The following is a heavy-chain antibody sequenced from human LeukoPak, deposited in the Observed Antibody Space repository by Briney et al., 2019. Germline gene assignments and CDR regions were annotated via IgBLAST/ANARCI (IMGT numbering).Heavy chain of an antibody. J-gene: IGHJ4*02. CDR2: ISGSGGST. CDR1: GFTFSSYA. Sequence: GGSLRLSCAASGFTFSSYAMSWVRQAPGKGLGWVSAISGSGGSTYYADSVKGRFTISRDNSKNTLYLQMNSLRAEDTAVYYCAKSPVKGQLVGPFDYWGQGTLVTVSS. D-gene: IGHD6-13*01. CDR3: AKSPVKGQLVGPFDY. V-gene: IGHV3-23*01.